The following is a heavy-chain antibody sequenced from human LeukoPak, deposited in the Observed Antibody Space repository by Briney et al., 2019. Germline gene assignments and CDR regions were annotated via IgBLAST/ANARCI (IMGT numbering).Heavy chain of an antibody. D-gene: IGHD1-14*01. CDR3: ARANPADFNL. V-gene: IGHV3-74*01. CDR2: IRYDGIVT. J-gene: IGHJ2*01. CDR1: EFTFSNYW. Sequence: PGGSLRLSCVASEFTFSNYWILWVRQPPGKGLVWVSRIRYDGIVTNYADSVEGRFTISRDNAKNTVHLQMNSLRDDDTAVYYCARANPADFNLWGRGTLVTVSS.